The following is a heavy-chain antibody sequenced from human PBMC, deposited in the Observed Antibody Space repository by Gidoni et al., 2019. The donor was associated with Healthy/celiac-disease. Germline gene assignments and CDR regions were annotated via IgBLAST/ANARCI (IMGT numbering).Heavy chain of an antibody. CDR3: ARLRGQDGDPNWFDP. V-gene: IGHV5-10-1*03. CDR2: IGPSDAYT. D-gene: IGHD4-17*01. CDR1: GYSFTSYW. Sequence: EVQLVQSGAEVTTPGESLRLSCKGSGYSFTSYWISWVRQRPGKGLEWMGRIGPSDAYTNYSPSFQGHVTISADKSISTAYLQWRSLKASDTAMYYCARLRGQDGDPNWFDPWGQGTLVTVSS. J-gene: IGHJ5*02.